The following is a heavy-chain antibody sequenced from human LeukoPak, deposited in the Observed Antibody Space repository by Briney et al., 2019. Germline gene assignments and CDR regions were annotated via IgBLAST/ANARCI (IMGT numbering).Heavy chain of an antibody. D-gene: IGHD6-13*01. CDR1: GFTFSSYG. V-gene: IGHV3-30*02. CDR2: IRYDGSNK. CDR3: AKVRSSWYETLDY. Sequence: TGGSLRLSCAASGFTFSSYGMHWVRQAPGKGLEWVAFIRYDGSNKYYADSVKGRFTISRDNSKNTLYLQMNSLRAEDTAVYYCAKVRSSWYETLDYWGQGTLVTVSS. J-gene: IGHJ4*02.